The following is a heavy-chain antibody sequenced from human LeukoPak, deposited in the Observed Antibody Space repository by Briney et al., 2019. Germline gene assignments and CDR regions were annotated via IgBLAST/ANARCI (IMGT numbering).Heavy chain of an antibody. Sequence: GGSLRLSCAASGFTFSSYSMNWVRQAPGKGLEWVSYISSSSSTIYYADSVKGRLTISGDNAKNSLYLQMNSLRAEDTAVYYCMVRGVIIDYWGQGTLVTVSS. D-gene: IGHD3-10*01. V-gene: IGHV3-48*04. CDR3: MVRGVIIDY. CDR1: GFTFSSYS. J-gene: IGHJ4*02. CDR2: ISSSSSTI.